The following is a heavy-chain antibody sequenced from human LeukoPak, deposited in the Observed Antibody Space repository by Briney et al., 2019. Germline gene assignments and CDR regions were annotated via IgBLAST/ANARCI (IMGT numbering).Heavy chain of an antibody. CDR2: IRSKANSYAT. Sequence: GGPLRLSCAASGFTFSGSAMHWVRQASGKGLEWVGRIRSKANSYATAYAASVKGRFTISRDDSKNTAYLQMNSLKTEDTAVYYCTSRLTVTTLRANAFDIWGQGTMVTVSS. CDR1: GFTFSGSA. J-gene: IGHJ3*02. D-gene: IGHD4-17*01. V-gene: IGHV3-73*01. CDR3: TSRLTVTTLRANAFDI.